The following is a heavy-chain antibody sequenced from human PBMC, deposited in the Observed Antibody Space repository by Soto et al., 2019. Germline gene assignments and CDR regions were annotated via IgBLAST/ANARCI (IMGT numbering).Heavy chain of an antibody. V-gene: IGHV6-1*01. CDR3: ARDSRDSSGYYYNYYGMDV. CDR2: TYYRSKWYN. D-gene: IGHD3-22*01. J-gene: IGHJ6*02. Sequence: SQTLSLTCAISGDSVSSNSAAWNWIRQSPSRGLEWLGRTYYRSKWYNDYAVSVKSRITINPDTSKSQFSLQLNSVTPEDTAVYYCARDSRDSSGYYYNYYGMDVWGQGTTVTVSS. CDR1: GDSVSSNSAA.